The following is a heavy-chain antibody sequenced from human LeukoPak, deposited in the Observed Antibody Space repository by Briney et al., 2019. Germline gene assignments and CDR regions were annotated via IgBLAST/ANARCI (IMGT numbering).Heavy chain of an antibody. Sequence: ASVKVSCKASGYTFTSYDINWVRQATGQGLEWMGWMNPNSGNTGYAQKFQGRVTITRNTSISTAYMELSSLRSEDTAVYYCARGKNSGSYEDLGYWGQGTLVTVSS. CDR2: MNPNSGNT. J-gene: IGHJ4*02. V-gene: IGHV1-8*03. CDR1: GYTFTSYD. D-gene: IGHD1-26*01. CDR3: ARGKNSGSYEDLGY.